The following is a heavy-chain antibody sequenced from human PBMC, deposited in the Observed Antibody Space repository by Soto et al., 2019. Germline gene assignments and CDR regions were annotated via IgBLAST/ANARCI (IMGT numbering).Heavy chain of an antibody. CDR1: GYRFTSYW. CDR3: ARRGVAARPYYYYGMDV. V-gene: IGHV5-51*01. CDR2: IYPGDSDT. J-gene: IGHJ6*02. Sequence: PGESLKISCKGSGYRFTSYWIGWVRQMPGKGLEWMGIIYPGDSDTRYSPSLQGQVTISADKSISTAYLQWSSLKASDTAMYYCARRGVAARPYYYYGMDVWGQGTTVTVSS. D-gene: IGHD6-6*01.